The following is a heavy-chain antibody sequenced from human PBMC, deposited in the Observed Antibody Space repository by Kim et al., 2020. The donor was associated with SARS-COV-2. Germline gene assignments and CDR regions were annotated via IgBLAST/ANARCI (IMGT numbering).Heavy chain of an antibody. Sequence: SETLSLTCAVYGGSFSGYYWSWIRQPPGKGLEWVGEINHSGSTNYNPSLKSRVTISVDTSKNQFSLKLSSVTAADTAVYYCARGVYDFWSGYSFNWFDTWGEGALVTVSS. CDR1: GGSFSGYY. J-gene: IGHJ5*02. D-gene: IGHD3-3*01. CDR3: ARGVYDFWSGYSFNWFDT. CDR2: INHSGST. V-gene: IGHV4-34*01.